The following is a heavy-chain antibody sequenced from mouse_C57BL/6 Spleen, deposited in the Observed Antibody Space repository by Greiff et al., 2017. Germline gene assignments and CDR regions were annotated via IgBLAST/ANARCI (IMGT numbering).Heavy chain of an antibody. Sequence: VQLKESGPELVKPGASVKISCKASGYSFTGYYMHWVKQSSEKSLEWIGEINPSTGGTSYNQKFKGKATLTVDKSSSTAYMQLKSLTSEDSAVYYCARWGFAYWGQGTLVTVSA. CDR2: INPSTGGT. CDR3: ARWGFAY. V-gene: IGHV1-43*01. CDR1: GYSFTGYY. J-gene: IGHJ3*01.